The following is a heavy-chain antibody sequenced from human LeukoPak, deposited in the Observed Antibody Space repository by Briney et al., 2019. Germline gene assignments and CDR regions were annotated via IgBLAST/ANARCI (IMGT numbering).Heavy chain of an antibody. D-gene: IGHD1-26*01. V-gene: IGHV3-15*01. J-gene: IGHJ4*02. CDR1: GFIFTKAW. CDR2: IKSKADGWTT. Sequence: GGSLRLSCAPSGFIFTKAWMSWVRQAPGKGLEWVARIKSKADGWTTDYAAPVKGRFTISSDDSKSTVYLQMNSLKTEDTAVYFCTAVRWSGSFDYWGQGTLVTVSS. CDR3: TAVRWSGSFDY.